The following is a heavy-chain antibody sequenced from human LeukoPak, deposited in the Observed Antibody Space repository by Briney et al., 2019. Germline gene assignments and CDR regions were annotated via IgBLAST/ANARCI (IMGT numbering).Heavy chain of an antibody. V-gene: IGHV3-74*01. CDR3: ARDLLYFDFWSGYYEGDYYYGMDV. Sequence: GGSLRLSCAASGFTFSSYEMNWVRQAPGKGLVWVSRINSDGSSTSYADSVKGRFTISRDNAKNTLYLQMNSLRAEDTAVYYCARDLLYFDFWSGYYEGDYYYGMDVWGQGTTVTVSS. CDR1: GFTFSSYE. CDR2: INSDGSST. J-gene: IGHJ6*02. D-gene: IGHD3-3*01.